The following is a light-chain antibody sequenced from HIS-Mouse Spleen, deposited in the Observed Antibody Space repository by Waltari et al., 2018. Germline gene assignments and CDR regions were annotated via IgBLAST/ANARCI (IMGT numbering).Light chain of an antibody. J-gene: IGKJ1*01. CDR3: QQLNSYPPT. CDR1: QGFSSY. CDR2: AAS. V-gene: IGKV1-9*01. Sequence: DLQLTHSPSFLSASVGDRVTITCRASQGFSSYLAWYQQKPGKAPKPLIYAASTLQSGVPSRFSGSGSGTEFTLTISSLQPEDFATYYCQQLNSYPPTFGQGTKVEIK.